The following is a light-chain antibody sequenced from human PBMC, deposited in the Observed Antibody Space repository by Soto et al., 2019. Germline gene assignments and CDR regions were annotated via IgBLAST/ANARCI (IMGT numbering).Light chain of an antibody. J-gene: IGKJ2*01. CDR3: QQSKSYLYS. V-gene: IGKV1-5*03. Sequence: DIPMTQSPSTLSASVGDRVTITCRASQSIGYWLAWYQHKPGKGPKLLSYKASTLATGVPSRFSGSGSGTEFTLSISSLQPDECASYYCQQSKSYLYSFGQGTKLEIK. CDR1: QSIGYW. CDR2: KAS.